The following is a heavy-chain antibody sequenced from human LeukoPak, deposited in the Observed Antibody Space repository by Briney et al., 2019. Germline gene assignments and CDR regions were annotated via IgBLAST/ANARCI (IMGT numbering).Heavy chain of an antibody. J-gene: IGHJ3*02. D-gene: IGHD2-15*01. CDR1: GFTFSDYY. CDR2: ISSSGSTI. Sequence: GGSLRLSCAASGFTFSDYYMSWIRQAPGKGLEWVSYISSSGSTIYYADSVKGRFTISRDNAKNSLYLQMNSLRAEDTAVYYCARDPAPYCSGGSCRHDAFDIWGQGTMVTVSS. CDR3: ARDPAPYCSGGSCRHDAFDI. V-gene: IGHV3-11*04.